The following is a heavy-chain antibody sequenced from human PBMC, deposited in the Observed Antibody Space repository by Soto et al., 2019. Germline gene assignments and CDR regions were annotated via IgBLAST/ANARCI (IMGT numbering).Heavy chain of an antibody. CDR2: ISSSSSTT. V-gene: IGHV3-48*02. D-gene: IGHD3-3*01. CDR3: AIDDQGVRDNFWSSYHPYASGMDA. J-gene: IGHJ6*02. Sequence: HPGGSLRLSCAASGFTFSSYSMNWVRQAPGKGLEWVSYISSSSSTTYYADSVKGRFTISRDNAKNSLYLQMNSLRDEDTAVYYCAIDDQGVRDNFWSSYHPYASGMDAGGPGTTVNVSS. CDR1: GFTFSSYS.